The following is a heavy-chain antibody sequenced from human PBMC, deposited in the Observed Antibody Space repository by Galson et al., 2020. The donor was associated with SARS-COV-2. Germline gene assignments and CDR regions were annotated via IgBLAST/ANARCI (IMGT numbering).Heavy chain of an antibody. CDR1: GFSLSTSGMC. D-gene: IGHD5-12*01. Sequence: SGPTLVKPTQTLTLTCTFSGFSLSTSGMCVSWIRQPPGKALEWLARIDWDDDKYYSTSLKTRLTISKETSKNQVVLTMTNMDPVDTATYYCAREQATINSLDYWGQGTLVTVSS. CDR2: IDWDDDK. CDR3: AREQATINSLDY. J-gene: IGHJ4*02. V-gene: IGHV2-70*11.